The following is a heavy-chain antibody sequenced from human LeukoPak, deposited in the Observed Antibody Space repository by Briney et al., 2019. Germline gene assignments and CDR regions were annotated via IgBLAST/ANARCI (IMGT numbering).Heavy chain of an antibody. CDR1: GGSISSYY. D-gene: IGHD3-10*01. V-gene: IGHV4-59*01. Sequence: SETLSLTCTVSGGSISSYYWSWIRQPPGKGLERIRYIYYSGSTNYNPSLKSRVTISVDTSKNQFSLKLSSVTAADTAVYYCARDSGSTLWFGEFTRYYYYGMDVWGQGTTVTVSS. J-gene: IGHJ6*02. CDR3: ARDSGSTLWFGEFTRYYYYGMDV. CDR2: IYYSGST.